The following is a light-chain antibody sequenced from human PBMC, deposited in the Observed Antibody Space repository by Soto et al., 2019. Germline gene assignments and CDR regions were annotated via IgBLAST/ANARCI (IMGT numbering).Light chain of an antibody. CDR2: EVS. CDR1: SSDVGGYNY. CDR3: SSYTSSSTLV. J-gene: IGLJ1*01. Sequence: QSALTQPASVSGSPGQSITISCTGTSSDVGGYNYVSWYQQHPGKAPKLMIYEVSNRPSGVSKRFSGSKSGNTASLTISGLQAEDEADYYCSSYTSSSTLVFGTGTKLTVL. V-gene: IGLV2-14*01.